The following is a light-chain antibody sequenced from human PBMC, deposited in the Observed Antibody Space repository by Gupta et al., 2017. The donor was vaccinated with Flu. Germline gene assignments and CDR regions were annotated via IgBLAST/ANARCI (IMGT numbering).Light chain of an antibody. CDR3: ATWDDSLNGWV. CDR2: GND. V-gene: IGLV1-44*01. J-gene: IGLJ3*02. CDR1: SSNIGTKI. Sequence: SVLPQPPSVSGTPGQRVTVSCSGSSSNIGTKIVNWYQQLPGTAPKLLIYGNDKRPSGVPDRFSGSKSGTSASLAISGLQSEDEADYYCATWDDSLNGWVFGGGTKLTVL.